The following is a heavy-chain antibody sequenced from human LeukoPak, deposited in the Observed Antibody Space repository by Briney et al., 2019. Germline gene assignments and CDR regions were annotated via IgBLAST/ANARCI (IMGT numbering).Heavy chain of an antibody. V-gene: IGHV1-69*01. J-gene: IGHJ6*03. CDR1: GGTFSSYA. CDR2: IIPIFGTA. Sequence: SVKVSCKASGGTFSSYAISWVRQASGQGLEWMGGIIPIFGTANYAQKFQGRVTITADESTSTAYMELSSLRSEDTAVYYCARGFNYGVDYYYYMDVWGKGTTVTISS. CDR3: ARGFNYGVDYYYYMDV. D-gene: IGHD4-17*01.